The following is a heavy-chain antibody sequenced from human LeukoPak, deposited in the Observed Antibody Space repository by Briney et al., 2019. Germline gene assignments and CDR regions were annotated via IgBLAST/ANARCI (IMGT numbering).Heavy chain of an antibody. CDR3: ARDRGSSSGRWFDP. D-gene: IGHD6-6*01. Sequence: ASVKVSRKASGGTFSSYAISWVRQAPGQGLEWMGRIIPILGIASYAQKFQGRVTITADKSTSTAYMELSSLRSEDTAVYYCARDRGSSSGRWFDPWGQGALVTVSS. J-gene: IGHJ5*02. V-gene: IGHV1-69*04. CDR2: IIPILGIA. CDR1: GGTFSSYA.